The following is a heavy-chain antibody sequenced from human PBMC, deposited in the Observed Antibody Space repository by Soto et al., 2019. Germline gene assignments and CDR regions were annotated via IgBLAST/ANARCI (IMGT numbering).Heavy chain of an antibody. V-gene: IGHV4-30-2*01. J-gene: IGHJ5*02. CDR2: IYHSGST. CDR1: GGSISSGGYS. Sequence: PSETLSLTCAVSGGSISSGGYSWSWIRQPPGKGLEWIGYIYHSGSTYYNPSLKSRVTISVDRSKNQFSLKLSSVTAADTAVYYCAREVDYDWVDPWGQGTLVTVSS. CDR3: AREVDYDWVDP. D-gene: IGHD4-17*01.